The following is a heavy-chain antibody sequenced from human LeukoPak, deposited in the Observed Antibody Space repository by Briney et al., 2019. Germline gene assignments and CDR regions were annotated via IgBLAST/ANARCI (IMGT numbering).Heavy chain of an antibody. D-gene: IGHD3-22*01. CDR3: AREYYDSSNAFDI. J-gene: IGHJ3*02. Sequence: GASVKVSCKASGYTFTTYGISWVRQAPGQGLEWMGWISAYNGNTNYAQKFQGRVTITADESTSTAYMELSSLRSEDTAVYYCAREYYDSSNAFDIWGQGTMVTVSS. CDR1: GYTFTTYG. V-gene: IGHV1-18*01. CDR2: ISAYNGNT.